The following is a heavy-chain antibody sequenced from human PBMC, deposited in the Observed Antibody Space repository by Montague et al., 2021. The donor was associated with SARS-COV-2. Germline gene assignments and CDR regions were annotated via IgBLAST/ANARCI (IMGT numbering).Heavy chain of an antibody. V-gene: IGHV4-59*13. CDR3: ARGGGYYNYGLDV. CDR1: GGSISSYY. J-gene: IGHJ6*02. Sequence: SETLSLTCTVSGGSISSYYWSWIRQPPGNGLEWIGHVFNSGSTNYNPSLKSRVTISVDTSKNQFSLKLSSVTAADTAVYYCARGGGYYNYGLDVWGPGTTVTVSS. D-gene: IGHD3-22*01. CDR2: VFNSGST.